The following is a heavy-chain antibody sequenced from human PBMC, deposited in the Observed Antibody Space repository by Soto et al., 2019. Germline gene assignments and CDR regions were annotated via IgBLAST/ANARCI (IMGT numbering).Heavy chain of an antibody. D-gene: IGHD7-27*01. J-gene: IGHJ4*02. CDR3: AKHLGIHNAGGLDY. CDR2: ISTGGVTI. CDR1: GFLFENFT. V-gene: IGHV3-23*01. Sequence: EVQLLESGGGLVQPGGSLRLSCAASGFLFENFTMNWVRLSPGRGLEWFSAISTGGVTILYADSVKGRFTISRDDFESTLYLQMDSLTADDTGLYYCAKHLGIHNAGGLDYWGQGTLITVSS.